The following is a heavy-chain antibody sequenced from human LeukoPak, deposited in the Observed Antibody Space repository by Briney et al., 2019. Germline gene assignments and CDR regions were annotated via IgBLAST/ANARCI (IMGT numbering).Heavy chain of an antibody. CDR1: GYTFTGYY. CDR3: ARVGSRTTANVRYFDWLLDWFDP. J-gene: IGHJ5*02. CDR2: INPNSGGT. D-gene: IGHD3-9*01. Sequence: ASVKVSCKASGYTFTGYYMHWVRQAPGQGLEWMGWINPNSGGTNYAQKFQGRVTMTRDTSISTVYMELSRLRSDDTAVYYCARVGSRTTANVRYFDWLLDWFDPWGQGTLVTVSS. V-gene: IGHV1-2*02.